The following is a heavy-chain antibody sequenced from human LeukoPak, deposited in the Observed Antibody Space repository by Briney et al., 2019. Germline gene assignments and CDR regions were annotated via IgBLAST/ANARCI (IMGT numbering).Heavy chain of an antibody. CDR1: GGSINSGDYY. CDR3: ARGYYYETSGDYFDY. J-gene: IGHJ4*02. Sequence: TLSLTCTVSGGSINSGDYYWTWIRQHPGKGLEWIGYIFYSGSTSYNPSLKSGVTMSIDTSKNQFSLKLSSVTAADTAVYYCARGYYYETSGDYFDYWGQGILVTVSA. CDR2: IFYSGST. V-gene: IGHV4-31*03. D-gene: IGHD3-22*01.